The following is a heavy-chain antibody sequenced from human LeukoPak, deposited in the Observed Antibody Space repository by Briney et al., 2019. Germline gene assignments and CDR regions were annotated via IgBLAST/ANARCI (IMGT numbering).Heavy chain of an antibody. CDR1: GGTFSSYA. CDR3: ARVPDIVVVPAAIFTGWFDP. V-gene: IGHV1-69*04. Sequence: SVKVSCKASGGTFSSYAISWVRQAPGQGLEWMGRIIPILGIANYAQKLQGRVTMTTDTSTSTAYMELRSLRSDDTAVYYCARVPDIVVVPAAIFTGWFDPWGQGTLVTVSS. D-gene: IGHD2-2*01. CDR2: IIPILGIA. J-gene: IGHJ5*02.